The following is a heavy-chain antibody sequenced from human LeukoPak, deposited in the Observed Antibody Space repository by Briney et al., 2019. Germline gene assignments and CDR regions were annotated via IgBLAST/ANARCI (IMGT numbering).Heavy chain of an antibody. CDR3: ARLLGKVVPAATVDY. D-gene: IGHD2-2*01. Sequence: EASVKVSCKVSGYTLTELSMHWVRQAPGKGLEWMGGFDPEDGETIYAQKFQGRVTMTRDTSISTAYMELSRLRSDDTAVYYCARLLGKVVPAATVDYWGQGTLVTVSS. CDR1: GYTLTELS. J-gene: IGHJ4*02. V-gene: IGHV1-24*01. CDR2: FDPEDGET.